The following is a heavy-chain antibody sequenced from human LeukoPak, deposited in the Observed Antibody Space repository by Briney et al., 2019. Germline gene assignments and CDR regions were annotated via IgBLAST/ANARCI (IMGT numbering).Heavy chain of an antibody. Sequence: SETLSLTCAVSGGTISSSNWWSWVRQPPGKGLEWIGEIYHSGSTNYNPSLKSRVTISVDKSKNQFFLKLSSVTAADTAVYYCASRFRQQLAFDYWGQGTLVTVSS. D-gene: IGHD6-13*01. V-gene: IGHV4-4*02. J-gene: IGHJ4*02. CDR1: GGTISSSNW. CDR3: ASRFRQQLAFDY. CDR2: IYHSGST.